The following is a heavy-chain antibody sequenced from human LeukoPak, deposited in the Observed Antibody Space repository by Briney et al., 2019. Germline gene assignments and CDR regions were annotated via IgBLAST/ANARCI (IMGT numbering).Heavy chain of an antibody. D-gene: IGHD6-13*01. J-gene: IGHJ4*02. CDR2: IYYSGST. CDR3: ARGRGAAAGQDEYYFDY. V-gene: IGHV4-30-4*01. Sequence: SQTLSLTCTVSGGSISSGDYYWSWIRQPPGKGLEWIGYIYYSGSTYYNPSLKSRVTISVDTSKNQFSLKLSSVTAADTAVYYCARGRGAAAGQDEYYFDYWGQGTLVAVSS. CDR1: GGSISSGDYY.